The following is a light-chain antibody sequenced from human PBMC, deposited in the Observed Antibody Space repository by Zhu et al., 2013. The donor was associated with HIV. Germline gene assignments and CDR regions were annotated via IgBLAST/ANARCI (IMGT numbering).Light chain of an antibody. J-gene: IGKJ1*01. CDR3: QQYKSYSLT. Sequence: DIQMTQSPSTLSASVGDRVTITCRASQSISSWLAWYQQKPGKAPKILIYKTSILESGVPSRFSGSGSETEFTLTINSLQPEDFATYYCQQYKSYSLTFGQGTKVEMK. CDR1: QSISSW. V-gene: IGKV1-5*03. CDR2: KTS.